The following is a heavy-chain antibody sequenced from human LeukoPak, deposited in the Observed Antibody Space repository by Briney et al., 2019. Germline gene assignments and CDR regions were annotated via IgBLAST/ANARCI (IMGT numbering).Heavy chain of an antibody. Sequence: PSETLSLTCTVSGYSISSGYYWGWIRPPPGKGLEWIGSIYHSGSTYYNPSLKSRVTISVDRSKNQFSLKLSSVTAADTAVYYCASGGLRVFANWFVPWGQGTLVTVSS. D-gene: IGHD3-16*01. CDR2: IYHSGST. CDR3: ASGGLRVFANWFVP. V-gene: IGHV4-38-2*02. J-gene: IGHJ5*02. CDR1: GYSISSGYY.